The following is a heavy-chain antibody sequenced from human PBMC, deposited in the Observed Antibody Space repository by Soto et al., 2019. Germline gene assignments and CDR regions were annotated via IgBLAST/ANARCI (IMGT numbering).Heavy chain of an antibody. J-gene: IGHJ4*02. CDR2: IFHDGTA. CDR1: GVSLTSGNW. D-gene: IGHD3-10*01. V-gene: IGHV4-4*02. Sequence: SSETLSLTCAVSGVSLTSGNWWTWVRQSPQRGLEYIGEIFHDGTANYYPSFERRVATSVDTSRNQFSLKLTSVTAAGTAVYFCARLVYDTRLNYMYFDFWGPGTLVTVSS. CDR3: ARLVYDTRLNYMYFDF.